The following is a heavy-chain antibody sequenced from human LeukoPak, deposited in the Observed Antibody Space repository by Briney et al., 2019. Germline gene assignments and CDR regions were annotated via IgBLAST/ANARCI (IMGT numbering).Heavy chain of an antibody. Sequence: GASVKVSCKASGGTFSSYAISWVRQAPGQGLEWMGRIIPIFGTANYAQKFQGRVTITTDESTSTAYMELSSLRSEDTAVYYCARHTNYDSGGYPFQHWGQGTLVTVSS. D-gene: IGHD3-22*01. J-gene: IGHJ1*01. CDR3: ARHTNYDSGGYPFQH. V-gene: IGHV1-69*05. CDR1: GGTFSSYA. CDR2: IIPIFGTA.